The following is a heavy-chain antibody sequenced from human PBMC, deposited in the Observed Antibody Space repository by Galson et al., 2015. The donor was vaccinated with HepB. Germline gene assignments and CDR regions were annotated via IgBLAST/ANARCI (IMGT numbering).Heavy chain of an antibody. CDR2: IDPSDSYT. CDR1: GYSFTSYW. Sequence: QSGAEVKKPGESLRISCKGSGYSFTSYWISWVRQMPGKGLEWIGRIDPSDSYTNYSPSFQGHVTISADKSISTAYLQWSSLKASDTAMYYCARRYCSGGSCYPGNYYYGMDVWGQGTTVTVSS. D-gene: IGHD2-15*01. CDR3: ARRYCSGGSCYPGNYYYGMDV. V-gene: IGHV5-10-1*01. J-gene: IGHJ6*02.